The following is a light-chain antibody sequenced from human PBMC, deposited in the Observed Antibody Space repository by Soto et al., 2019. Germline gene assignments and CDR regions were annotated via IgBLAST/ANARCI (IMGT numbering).Light chain of an antibody. CDR3: QQYNNWPLT. V-gene: IGKV3-15*01. CDR2: GAS. Sequence: EIVMTQSPATLSVSPWERATLSCRASQSVSSNLAWYQQKLGQAPRLLIYGASTRATGIPARFSGSGSGTEFTLNISSLQSEDFAVDYCQQYNNWPLTFGGGTKVEIK. J-gene: IGKJ4*02. CDR1: QSVSSN.